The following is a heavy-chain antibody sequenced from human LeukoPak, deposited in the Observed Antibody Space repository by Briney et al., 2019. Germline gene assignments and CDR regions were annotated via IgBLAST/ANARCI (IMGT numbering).Heavy chain of an antibody. V-gene: IGHV1-2*02. Sequence: ASVKVSCKASGYTFTGYYMHWVRQAPGQGLEWMGWINPNDGDTNYAQKFQGRVTMTRDTSISTAHMEVSRLRSDDTAVYYCARANFLYCSSSTCLFDYWGQGTLVTVSS. CDR3: ARANFLYCSSSTCLFDY. CDR2: INPNDGDT. D-gene: IGHD2-2*01. CDR1: GYTFTGYY. J-gene: IGHJ4*02.